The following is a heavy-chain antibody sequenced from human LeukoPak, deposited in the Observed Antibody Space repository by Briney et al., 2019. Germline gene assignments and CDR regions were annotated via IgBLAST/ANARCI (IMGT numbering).Heavy chain of an antibody. CDR3: VRDSGSSYGYYFLH. D-gene: IGHD1-26*01. J-gene: IGHJ1*01. Sequence: PGGSLRLSCAASGFTFNSCSMYWVRQAPGKGLEWVSSISSSSSHMFYADSVKGRFSISRDNAKNSLYLQMNSVRAEDTAVYYCVRDSGSSYGYYFLHWGQGTLVTVSS. V-gene: IGHV3-21*01. CDR1: GFTFNSCS. CDR2: ISSSSSHM.